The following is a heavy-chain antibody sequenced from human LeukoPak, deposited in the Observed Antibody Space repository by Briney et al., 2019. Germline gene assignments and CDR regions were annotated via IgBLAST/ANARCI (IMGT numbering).Heavy chain of an antibody. CDR2: ISYTGTT. D-gene: IGHD2-21*02. CDR1: RGSISSGDYY. J-gene: IGHJ4*02. V-gene: IGHV4-30-4*01. CDR3: ARLGTAPFDY. Sequence: SETPSLTCTVSRGSISSGDYYWSWIRQPPGKGLEWIGYISYTGTTYYNPSLKSRISISEDTSKNLFSLKLNSVTAADTAVYYCARLGTAPFDYWGQGTLVTVSS.